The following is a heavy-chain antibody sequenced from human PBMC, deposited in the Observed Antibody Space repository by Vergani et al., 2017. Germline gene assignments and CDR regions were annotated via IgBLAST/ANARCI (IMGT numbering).Heavy chain of an antibody. CDR2: IYHSGST. CDR3: AGQPVAAAGIPHWYFDL. Sequence: QVQLQESGPGLVKPSETLSLTCAVSGYSISSGYYWGWIQQPPGKGLEWIGSIYHSGSTYYNPSLKSRVTISVDTAKNQFSLKLSSVTAADTAVYYCAGQPVAAAGIPHWYFDLWGRGTLVTVSS. CDR1: GYSISSGYY. V-gene: IGHV4-38-2*01. D-gene: IGHD6-13*01. J-gene: IGHJ2*01.